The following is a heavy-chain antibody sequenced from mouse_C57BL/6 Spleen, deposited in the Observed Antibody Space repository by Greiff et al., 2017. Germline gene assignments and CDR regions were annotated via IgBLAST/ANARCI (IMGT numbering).Heavy chain of an antibody. V-gene: IGHV5-12*01. Sequence: EVKLQESGGGLVQPGGSLKLSCAASGFTFSDYYMYWVRQTPEKRLEWVAYISNGGGSTYYPDTVKGRFTISRDNAKNTLYLQMSRLKSEDTAMDYCARQDYDDYAMDYWGQGTSVTVSS. J-gene: IGHJ4*01. CDR2: ISNGGGST. D-gene: IGHD2-4*01. CDR3: ARQDYDDYAMDY. CDR1: GFTFSDYY.